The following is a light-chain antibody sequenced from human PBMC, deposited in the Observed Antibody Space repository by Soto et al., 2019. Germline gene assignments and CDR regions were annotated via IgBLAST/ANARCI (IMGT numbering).Light chain of an antibody. J-gene: IGLJ2*01. CDR3: EAWDDSLKAVI. CDR1: NSNIGSNS. Sequence: QSVLTQPPSVSGTPGQRVTISCSGSNSNIGSNSVNWYQHVPGTAPKLLIHTNNLRPSGIPDRFSSSRSGTSASLDITDLQSEDETEYYCEAWDDSLKAVIFGGGTKVTVL. CDR2: TNN. V-gene: IGLV1-44*01.